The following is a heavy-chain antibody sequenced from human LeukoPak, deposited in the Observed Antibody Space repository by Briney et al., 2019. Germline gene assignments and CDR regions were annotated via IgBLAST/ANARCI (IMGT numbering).Heavy chain of an antibody. CDR2: ISNSGNTI. CDR3: ARDSQGIYYYYYMDV. CDR1: GLTFSSYE. Sequence: PGGPLRPSCKASGLTFSSYEMNWVRQAPGKGREWVSYISNSGNTIYYADPVKGRFTISRDNAKKSLYLQMNSLRAEDTAVYYCARDSQGIYYYYYMDVWVKGTTVTISS. V-gene: IGHV3-48*03. J-gene: IGHJ6*03.